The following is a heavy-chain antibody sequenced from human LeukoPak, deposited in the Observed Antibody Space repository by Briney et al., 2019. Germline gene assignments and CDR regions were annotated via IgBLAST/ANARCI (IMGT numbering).Heavy chain of an antibody. CDR1: GFTFSSYA. Sequence: GGSLSLSCAVSGFTFSSYAMSGVSQAPGKGLGWVLAISVSGGSTSYADSVKGRLTIYRDNTKNALYLQMNSLRAEDTAVYYCAKGSMVGVLCCFDYWLQGTLVTVSS. CDR3: AKGSMVGVLCCFDY. V-gene: IGHV3-23*01. D-gene: IGHD3-10*01. CDR2: ISVSGGST. J-gene: IGHJ4*02.